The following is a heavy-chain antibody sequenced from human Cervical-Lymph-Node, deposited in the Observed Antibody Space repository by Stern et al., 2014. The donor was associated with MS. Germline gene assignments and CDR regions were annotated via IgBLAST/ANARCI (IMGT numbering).Heavy chain of an antibody. D-gene: IGHD6-13*01. CDR2: IIPIFGTA. Sequence: QMQLVQSGAEVKKPGSSVKVSCKASGGTFSSYAISWVRQAPGQGLEWMGGIIPIFGTANYAQKFQGRVTITADESTSTAYMELSSLRSEDTAVYYCASLSYSSSWSYYYYYGMDVWGQGTTVTVSS. CDR3: ASLSYSSSWSYYYYYGMDV. J-gene: IGHJ6*02. V-gene: IGHV1-69*01. CDR1: GGTFSSYA.